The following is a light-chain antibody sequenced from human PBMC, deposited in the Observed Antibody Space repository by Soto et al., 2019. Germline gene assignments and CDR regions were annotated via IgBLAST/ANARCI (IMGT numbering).Light chain of an antibody. CDR1: SSDVGGYNY. Sequence: QSVLTQPRSVSGSPGQSVTISCTGNSSDVGGYNYVSWYQQHPGKAPKLMIYDVSKRPSGVPDRFSGSKSGNTASLTISGLQAEDEADYYCCSYAGSYTSFGTGTKVTVL. J-gene: IGLJ1*01. CDR2: DVS. CDR3: CSYAGSYTS. V-gene: IGLV2-11*01.